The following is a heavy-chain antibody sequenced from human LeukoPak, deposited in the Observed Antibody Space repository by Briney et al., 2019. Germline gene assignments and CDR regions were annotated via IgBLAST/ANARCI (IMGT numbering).Heavy chain of an antibody. CDR1: GGSISSGSYY. CDR2: IYYSGST. D-gene: IGHD3-10*01. J-gene: IGHJ4*02. CDR3: ARGITMVRGVPYYFDY. V-gene: IGHV4-39*01. Sequence: SETLSLTCTVSGGSISSGSYYWGWIRQPPGKGLEWIGSIYYSGSTYYNPSLKSRVTISVDTSKNQFSLKLSSVTAADTAVYYCARGITMVRGVPYYFDYWGQGTLVTVSS.